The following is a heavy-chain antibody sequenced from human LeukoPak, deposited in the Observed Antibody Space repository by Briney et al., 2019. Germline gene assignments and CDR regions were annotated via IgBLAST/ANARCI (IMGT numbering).Heavy chain of an antibody. Sequence: GGSLRLSCAASGFTFSSYAMSWVRQAPGKGLEWVSAISGSGGSTYYADSVKGRFTISRDNSKNTLYLQMNSLKTEDTAVYYCTTDDSSGYSIPTFDYWGQGTLVTVSS. CDR3: TTDDSSGYSIPTFDY. D-gene: IGHD3-22*01. CDR1: GFTFSSYA. V-gene: IGHV3-23*01. J-gene: IGHJ4*02. CDR2: ISGSGGST.